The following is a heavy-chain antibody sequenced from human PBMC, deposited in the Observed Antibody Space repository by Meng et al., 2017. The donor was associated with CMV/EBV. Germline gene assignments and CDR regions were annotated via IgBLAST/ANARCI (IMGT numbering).Heavy chain of an antibody. CDR2: SNAGNGNT. CDR1: GYTFTSYA. V-gene: IGHV1-3*02. D-gene: IGHD6-13*01. Sequence: ASVKVSCKASGYTFTSYAMHWVRQAPGQRLEWMGWSNAGNGNTKYSQEFQGRVTITRDTSASTAYMELSSLRSEDMAVYYCARDYLIAAAGTNYYYGMDVWGQGTTVTVSS. CDR3: ARDYLIAAAGTNYYYGMDV. J-gene: IGHJ6*02.